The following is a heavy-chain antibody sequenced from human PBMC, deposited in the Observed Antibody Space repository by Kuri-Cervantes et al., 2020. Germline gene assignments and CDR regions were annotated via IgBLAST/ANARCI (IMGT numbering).Heavy chain of an antibody. V-gene: IGHV3-48*01. CDR1: GFTFSSYW. D-gene: IGHD3-22*01. CDR3: AKDYDSSGYTYPDY. CDR2: ISRSSTNI. Sequence: GGSLRLSCAASGFTFSSYWMSWVRQAPGKGLEWVSYISRSSTNIYYADSVQGRFTMSRDNARKSVYLQMNSLSAEDTAVYYCAKDYDSSGYTYPDYWGQGTLVTVSS. J-gene: IGHJ4*02.